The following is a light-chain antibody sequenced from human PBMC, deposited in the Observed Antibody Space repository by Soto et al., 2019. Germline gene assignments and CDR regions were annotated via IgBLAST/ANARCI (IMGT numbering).Light chain of an antibody. J-gene: IGKJ1*01. V-gene: IGKV3-11*01. CDR2: DAS. CDR3: QQRSNWPPT. CDR1: QSVSSY. Sequence: IGLPQSPSTLSLSPGERATLSCRASQSVSSYLAWYQQKPGQAPRLLIYDASNRATGIPARFSGSGSGTDFTLTISSLEPEDFAVYYCQQRSNWPPTFGQGTKVDIK.